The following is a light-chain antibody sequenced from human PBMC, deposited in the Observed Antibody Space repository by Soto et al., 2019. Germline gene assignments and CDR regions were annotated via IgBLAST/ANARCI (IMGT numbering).Light chain of an antibody. Sequence: EIVLTQSPGTLSLSPGERATLYCRASQSVSSSYLVWYQQKPGQAPRLLIYGASSRATDIPDRFSGSGSGTDFTLTISRLEPEDFAVYYCQQYGSSPYTFGQGTKLEIK. J-gene: IGKJ2*01. CDR2: GAS. V-gene: IGKV3-20*01. CDR3: QQYGSSPYT. CDR1: QSVSSSY.